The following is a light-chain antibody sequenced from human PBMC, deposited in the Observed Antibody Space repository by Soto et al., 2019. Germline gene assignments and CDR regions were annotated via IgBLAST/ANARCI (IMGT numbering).Light chain of an antibody. Sequence: DIQMTQSPSTLSGSVGDRVTITCRASQTISSWLAWYQQKPGKAPKLLIYKASTLKSGVPSRFSGSGSGTEFTLTISSLQPDDFATYYCQQYNSYPLTFGGGTKVAIK. CDR1: QTISSW. CDR3: QQYNSYPLT. J-gene: IGKJ4*01. V-gene: IGKV1-5*03. CDR2: KAS.